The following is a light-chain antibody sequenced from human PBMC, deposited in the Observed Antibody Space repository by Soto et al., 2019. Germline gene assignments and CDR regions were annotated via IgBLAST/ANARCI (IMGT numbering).Light chain of an antibody. Sequence: DIQMTQSPSTLSASVGDRVTITCQAIQTITRWIAWYQQKPGKAPNLLIYDASTLESGVPSRFSGSRSGTEFTLTISSLQPDDFATYYCQQYNSYSWTFGQGTKVDI. J-gene: IGKJ1*01. CDR2: DAS. CDR3: QQYNSYSWT. V-gene: IGKV1-5*01. CDR1: QTITRW.